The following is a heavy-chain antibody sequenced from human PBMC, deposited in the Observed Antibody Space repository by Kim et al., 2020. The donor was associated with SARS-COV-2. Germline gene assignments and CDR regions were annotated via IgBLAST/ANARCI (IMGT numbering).Heavy chain of an antibody. V-gene: IGHV3-23*01. CDR2: ISGSGGST. Sequence: GGSLRLSCAASGFTFSSYAMSWVRQAPGKGLEWVSAISGSGGSTYYADSVKGRFTISRDNSKNTLYLQMNSLRAEDTAVYYCAKEYYYDSSGYPPFDYWGQGTLVTVSS. J-gene: IGHJ4*02. CDR3: AKEYYYDSSGYPPFDY. CDR1: GFTFSSYA. D-gene: IGHD3-22*01.